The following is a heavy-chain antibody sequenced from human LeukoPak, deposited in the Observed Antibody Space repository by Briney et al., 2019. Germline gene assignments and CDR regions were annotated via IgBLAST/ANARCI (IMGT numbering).Heavy chain of an antibody. V-gene: IGHV1-2*06. J-gene: IGHJ4*02. D-gene: IGHD6-19*01. Sequence: AASVKVSCRASDYTFTNYYMHWVRQAPGQVLEWMGRINPNTGGTNYAQKFQGRVTVTIDTSVSTSYVEVNSLESDDTAVYYCAKGDSSGRRFFDYWGQGTVVTVSS. CDR2: INPNTGGT. CDR3: AKGDSSGRRFFDY. CDR1: DYTFTNYY.